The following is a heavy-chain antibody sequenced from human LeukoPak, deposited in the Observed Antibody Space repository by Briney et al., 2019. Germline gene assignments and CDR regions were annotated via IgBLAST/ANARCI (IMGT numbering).Heavy chain of an antibody. D-gene: IGHD4-11*01. V-gene: IGHV4-59*12. CDR1: GGSISSYY. CDR3: ARMTTVTLYYYYYMDV. J-gene: IGHJ6*03. CDR2: IYYSGST. Sequence: PSETLSLTCTVSGGSISSYYWSWIRQPPGKGLEWIGYIYYSGSTNYNPSLKSRVTISVDRSKNQFSLKLSSVTAADTAVYYCARMTTVTLYYYYYMDVWGKGTTVTVSS.